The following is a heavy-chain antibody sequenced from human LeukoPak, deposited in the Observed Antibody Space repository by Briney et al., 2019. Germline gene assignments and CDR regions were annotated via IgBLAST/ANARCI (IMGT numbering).Heavy chain of an antibody. CDR3: ARDGVATIGGLDY. CDR2: IYYSGRT. D-gene: IGHD5-12*01. Sequence: IPSETLSLTCTVSGGSISSYYWSWIRQPPGKGLEWIGYIYYSGRTNYSPSLKSRVTISLDTSKNQFSLKLTSVTAADTAVYYCARDGVATIGGLDYWGLGTLVTVSS. CDR1: GGSISSYY. J-gene: IGHJ4*02. V-gene: IGHV4-59*01.